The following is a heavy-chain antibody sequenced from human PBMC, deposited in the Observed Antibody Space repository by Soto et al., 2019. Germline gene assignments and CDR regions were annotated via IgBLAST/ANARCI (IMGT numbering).Heavy chain of an antibody. CDR2: INPNSGDT. D-gene: IGHD1-26*01. J-gene: IGHJ6*02. CDR1: GYTFTGYY. V-gene: IGHV1-2*02. Sequence: QGQLVQSGTEVKRPGDSVKVSCKASGYTFTGYYVHWVRQAPGQGLEWMGWINPNSGDTYLAQRFQGRVTMNRDPSIGTAYMELRGLTSDDTAEYYCAKGGAIVAAGTRVYLYNAMDVWGQGTTVTVSS. CDR3: AKGGAIVAAGTRVYLYNAMDV.